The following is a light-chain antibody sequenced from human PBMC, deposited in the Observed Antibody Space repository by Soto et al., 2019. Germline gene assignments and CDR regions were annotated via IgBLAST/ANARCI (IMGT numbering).Light chain of an antibody. J-gene: IGLJ3*02. V-gene: IGLV2-14*01. CDR1: SSDVGSYNY. Sequence: QSALTQPASVSGSPGQSITISCTGTSSDVGSYNYVSWYQQHPGNAPKLMSYEVSNRPSGGSNRFSGAKSGNTASLTISGLQAEDEAKYSCSSYTSLSTLVFGGGTQLTVL. CDR3: SSYTSLSTLV. CDR2: EVS.